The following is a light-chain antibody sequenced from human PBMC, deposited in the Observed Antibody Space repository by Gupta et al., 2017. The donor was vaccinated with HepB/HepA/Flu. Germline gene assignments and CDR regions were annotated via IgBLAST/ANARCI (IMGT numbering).Light chain of an antibody. Sequence: QSALTQPPSASGSPGQSVTISCTGTSSDVGGYNYVSWYQQYPGKAPKVMIYEVSKRPSGVPDRFSGSKSGNTASLTVSGLQAEDEADYYCSSYAGSNNFRVFGGGTKLTVL. J-gene: IGLJ2*01. CDR3: SSYAGSNNFRV. CDR1: SSDVGGYNY. CDR2: EVS. V-gene: IGLV2-8*01.